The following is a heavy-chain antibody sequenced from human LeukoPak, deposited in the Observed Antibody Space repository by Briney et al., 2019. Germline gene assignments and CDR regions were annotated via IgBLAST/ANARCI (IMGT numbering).Heavy chain of an antibody. CDR1: GYTFTSYD. V-gene: IGHV1-8*01. CDR3: ARRYYDSSGRTQGFDP. CDR2: MNPNSGNT. D-gene: IGHD3-22*01. Sequence: ASVKVSCKASGYTFTSYDINWVRQATGQGLEWMGWMNPNSGNTGYAQKFQGRVTMTRNTSISTAYMELSSLRSKDTAVYYCARRYYDSSGRTQGFDPWGQGTLVTVSS. J-gene: IGHJ5*02.